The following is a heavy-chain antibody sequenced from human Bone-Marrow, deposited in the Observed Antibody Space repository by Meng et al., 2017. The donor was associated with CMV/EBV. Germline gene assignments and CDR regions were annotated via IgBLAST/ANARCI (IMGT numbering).Heavy chain of an antibody. V-gene: IGHV1-2*02. D-gene: IGHD1-26*01. CDR3: ARDRFPGHSGSYPLGY. CDR1: GYTFTGYY. J-gene: IGHJ4*02. CDR2: INPNSGGT. Sequence: ASVKVSCKASGYTFTGYYMHWVRQAPGQGLEWMGWINPNSGGTNYAQKFQGRVTMTRDTSISTAYMELSRLRSDDTAVYYCARDRFPGHSGSYPLGYWGQGTLVTVSS.